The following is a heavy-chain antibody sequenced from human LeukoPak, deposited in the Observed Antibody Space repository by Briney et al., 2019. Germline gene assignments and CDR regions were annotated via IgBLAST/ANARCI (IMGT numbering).Heavy chain of an antibody. CDR2: IYYSGST. CDR1: GGSISGYY. V-gene: IGHV4-59*08. Sequence: SETLSLTCTVSGGSISGYYWNWVRQPPGKGLECIGYIYYSGSTKYNPSLKSRVTISVDTSKNQFSLKLSSVTAADTVVYYCARRGYASSWSFDYWGQGTLVTVSS. CDR3: ARRGYASSWSFDY. J-gene: IGHJ4*02. D-gene: IGHD6-13*01.